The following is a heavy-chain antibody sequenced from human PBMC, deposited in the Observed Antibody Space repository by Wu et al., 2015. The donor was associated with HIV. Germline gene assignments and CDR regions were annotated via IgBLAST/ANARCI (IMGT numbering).Heavy chain of an antibody. CDR1: GYTFTSYG. J-gene: IGHJ6*03. D-gene: IGHD2-2*01. V-gene: IGHV1-18*01. Sequence: QVQLMQSGAEVKKPGASVKVSCKASGYTFTSYGISWVRQAPGQGLEWMGWISAYNGNTNYAQKFQGRVTMTTDTSTSTAYMELRSLRSDDTAMYYCARSEYCSSTSCYGYYYYMDVVGTKGPRSPSP. CDR2: ISAYNGNT. CDR3: ARSEYCSSTSCYGYYYYMDV.